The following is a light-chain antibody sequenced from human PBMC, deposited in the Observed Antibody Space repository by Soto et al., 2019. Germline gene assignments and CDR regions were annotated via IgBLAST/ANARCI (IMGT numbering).Light chain of an antibody. CDR3: QQYNRIIT. J-gene: IGKJ5*01. CDR2: DAT. Sequence: DIQMTQSPSILSASVGDSVTITCRASQTLDSLVAWYQQKPGKAPKRLVYDATSLESGVSSRLSGSAYGTEFTLSINNLKPDDFATYYCQQYNRIITFGQGTRLEIK. V-gene: IGKV1-5*01. CDR1: QTLDSL.